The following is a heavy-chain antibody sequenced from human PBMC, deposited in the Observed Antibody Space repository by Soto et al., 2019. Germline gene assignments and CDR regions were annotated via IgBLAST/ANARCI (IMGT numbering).Heavy chain of an antibody. CDR2: IIPNSGGT. D-gene: IGHD3-22*01. CDR3: ARVGGGKYHFDSSGYYYAY. J-gene: IGHJ4*02. CDR1: GYTFTGYY. Sequence: ASVKVSCKASGYTFTGYYIHWVRQAPGQGLEWMGWIIPNSGGTNYAQKFQGRVTMTRDTSTSTAYMELSRLRSDDTAVYYCARVGGGKYHFDSSGYYYAYWGQGTLVTVSS. V-gene: IGHV1-2*02.